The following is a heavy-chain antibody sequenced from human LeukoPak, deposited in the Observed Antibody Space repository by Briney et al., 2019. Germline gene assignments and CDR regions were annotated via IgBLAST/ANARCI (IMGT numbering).Heavy chain of an antibody. CDR2: IKQDGSEK. J-gene: IGHJ4*02. D-gene: IGHD2-15*01. V-gene: IGHV3-7*01. CDR1: GFTFSSYW. CDR3: ARAQRCSGGSCYPTMAY. Sequence: PGGSLRLSCAASGFTFSSYWMSWVRQAPGKGLEWVANIKQDGSEKYYVDSVKGRFTISRDNVKNSLYLQMNSLRAEDTAVYYCARAQRCSGGSCYPTMAYWGQGTLVTVSS.